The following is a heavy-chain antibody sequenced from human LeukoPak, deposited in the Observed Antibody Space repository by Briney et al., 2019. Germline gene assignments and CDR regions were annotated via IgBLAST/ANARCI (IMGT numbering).Heavy chain of an antibody. Sequence: SETLSLTCAVYGGSFSGYYWSWIRQPPGKGLEWIGEINHSGSTNYNPSLKSRVTISVDTSKNQFSLKLSSVTAADTAVYYCAILIAAQGWFDPWGQGTLVTVSS. V-gene: IGHV4-34*01. D-gene: IGHD2-21*01. CDR3: AILIAAQGWFDP. CDR2: INHSGST. CDR1: GGSFSGYY. J-gene: IGHJ5*02.